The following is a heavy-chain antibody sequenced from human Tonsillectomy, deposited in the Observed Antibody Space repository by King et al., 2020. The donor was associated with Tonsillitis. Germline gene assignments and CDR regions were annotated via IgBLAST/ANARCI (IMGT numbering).Heavy chain of an antibody. D-gene: IGHD4-11*01. J-gene: IGHJ4*02. Sequence: VQLQESGPGLVKPSETLSLTCTVSGASVSSLYWTWIRRPAGKGLQWIGRIYNGGDTKYNPSLKSRVTMSVDTSKNQFSLSLNSVTAADTAMYFCARGLYRADYWGQGSLVTVSS. CDR3: ARGLYRADY. CDR1: GASVSSLY. CDR2: IYNGGDT. V-gene: IGHV4-4*07.